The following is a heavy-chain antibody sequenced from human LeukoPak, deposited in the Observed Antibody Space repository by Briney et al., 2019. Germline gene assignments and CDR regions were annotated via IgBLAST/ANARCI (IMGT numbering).Heavy chain of an antibody. V-gene: IGHV3-48*04. CDR3: GRGGGFFEV. CDR2: ISSTIRTI. J-gene: IGHJ4*02. Sequence: PGGSLRLSCAASGFTFNSFGMSWVRQAPGKGLEWISYISSTIRTIYYADSVKGRFTISRDNARNSLYLQMNSLTAEDTAVYYCGRGGGFFEVWGQEILVTVSS. D-gene: IGHD3-16*01. CDR1: GFTFNSFG.